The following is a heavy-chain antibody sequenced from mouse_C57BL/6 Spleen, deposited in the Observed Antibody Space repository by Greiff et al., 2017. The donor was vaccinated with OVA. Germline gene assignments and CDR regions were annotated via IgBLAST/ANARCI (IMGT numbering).Heavy chain of an antibody. J-gene: IGHJ4*01. D-gene: IGHD4-1*02. V-gene: IGHV1-52*01. CDR2: IDPSDSDT. CDR1: GYTFTSYW. CDR3: ARANFPVYAMDY. Sequence: VQLQQPGAELVRPGSSVKLSCKASGYTFTSYWMQWVKQRPIQGLEWIGNIDPSDSDTHYNQKFKDKATLTVDKSSSTAYMQLSSLTSEDSAVXCCARANFPVYAMDYWGQGTSVTVSS.